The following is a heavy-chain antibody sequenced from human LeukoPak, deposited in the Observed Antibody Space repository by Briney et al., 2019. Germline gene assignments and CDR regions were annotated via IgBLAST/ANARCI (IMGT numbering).Heavy chain of an antibody. D-gene: IGHD3-10*01. J-gene: IGHJ4*02. CDR1: GITLSNYG. CDR3: AKRGVVIRVFLVGFHKEAYYFDS. Sequence: TGGSLRLSCAVSGITLSNYGMSWVRQAPGKGLEWVAGLSGSGGGTNYADSVQGLFTISRDNPKNTLYLQMNSLRAEDTAVYFCAKRGVVIRVFLVGFHKEAYYFDSWGQGALVTVSS. CDR2: LSGSGGGT. V-gene: IGHV3-23*01.